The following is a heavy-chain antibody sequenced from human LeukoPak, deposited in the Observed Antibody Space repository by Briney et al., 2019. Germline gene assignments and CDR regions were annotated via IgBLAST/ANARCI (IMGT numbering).Heavy chain of an antibody. CDR1: GGPISSYY. Sequence: SETLSLTCTASGGPISSYYWSWFRRPPGRDLEWIGYIYYSGSTNYNPSLKSRVTISVDTSKNQFSLKLSSVTAADTAVYYCAGASSGWYYYWGQGTLVTVSS. J-gene: IGHJ4*02. D-gene: IGHD6-19*01. V-gene: IGHV4-59*08. CDR3: AGASSGWYYY. CDR2: IYYSGST.